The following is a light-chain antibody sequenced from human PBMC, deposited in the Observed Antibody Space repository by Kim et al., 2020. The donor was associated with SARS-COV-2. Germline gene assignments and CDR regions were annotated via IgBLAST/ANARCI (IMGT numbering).Light chain of an antibody. V-gene: IGKV1-9*01. CDR2: DSS. CDR3: QQLNSSPLT. J-gene: IGKJ4*01. Sequence: DIQLTQSPSFLSASIGDRVNITCRASQAISSYFAWYQQRPGKAPKLLIYDSSTLHSGVPSRFSGSGSGTEFTLTISSLQPEDFATYYCQQLNSSPLTFGGGTKVDIK. CDR1: QAISSY.